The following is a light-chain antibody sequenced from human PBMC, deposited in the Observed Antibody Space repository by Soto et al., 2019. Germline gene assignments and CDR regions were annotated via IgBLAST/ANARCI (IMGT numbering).Light chain of an antibody. CDR1: QYVSTTF. CDR3: QQYGSSPLT. CDR2: GTS. Sequence: EIVLTQSPGTLSLSPGARATLSCRASQYVSTTFFAWYQQKPGQAPRLLIYGTSNRATGIPDRFSGSGSGTDFTLTISRPEPEDFAVYYCQQYGSSPLTFGGGTRMEIK. V-gene: IGKV3-20*01. J-gene: IGKJ4*01.